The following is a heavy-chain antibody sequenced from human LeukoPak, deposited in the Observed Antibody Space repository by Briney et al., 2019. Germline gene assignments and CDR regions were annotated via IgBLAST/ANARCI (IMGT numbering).Heavy chain of an antibody. CDR2: FDPEDGET. CDR1: GYTLTELS. D-gene: IGHD3-3*01. CDR3: ATERSHVLRFLEPRYWSFDI. V-gene: IGHV1-24*01. Sequence: PWASVKVSCKVSGYTLTELSMHWVRQAPGKGLEWMGGFDPEDGETIYAQKFQGRVTMIEDTSTDTAYMELSSLRSEDTAVYYCATERSHVLRFLEPRYWSFDIWGQGTMVTVSS. J-gene: IGHJ3*02.